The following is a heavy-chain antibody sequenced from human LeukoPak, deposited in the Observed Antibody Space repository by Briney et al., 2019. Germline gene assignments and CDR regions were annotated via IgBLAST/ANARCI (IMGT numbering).Heavy chain of an antibody. V-gene: IGHV3-30*02. CDR3: ARGGIAAIENWFDP. CDR2: IRYDGSNK. Sequence: GGSLRLSCAASGFTFSSYAMHWVRQAPGKGLEWVAFIRYDGSNKYYADSAKGRFTISRDNAKNSLYLQMNSLRAEDTAVYYCARGGIAAIENWFDPWGQGTLVTVSS. CDR1: GFTFSSYA. J-gene: IGHJ5*02. D-gene: IGHD6-13*01.